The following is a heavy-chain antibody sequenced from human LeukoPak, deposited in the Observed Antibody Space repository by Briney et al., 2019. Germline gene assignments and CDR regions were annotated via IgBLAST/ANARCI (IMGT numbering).Heavy chain of an antibody. J-gene: IGHJ4*02. CDR1: GGSISSSSYY. D-gene: IGHD5-24*01. Sequence: KPSETLSLTCTVSGGSISSSSYYWDWIRQPPGKGLEWIGSIYYSGSTYYNPSLKSRVTISVDTSKNQFSLKLSSVTAADTAVYYCARDRDGYNYDDYWGQGTLVTVSS. CDR2: IYYSGST. CDR3: ARDRDGYNYDDY. V-gene: IGHV4-39*07.